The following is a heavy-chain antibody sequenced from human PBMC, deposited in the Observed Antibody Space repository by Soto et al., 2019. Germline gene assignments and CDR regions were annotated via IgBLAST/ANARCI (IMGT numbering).Heavy chain of an antibody. CDR3: AKDPRRQLVLSLKLFFDY. CDR1: GFTFSSYA. Sequence: EVQLLESGGGLVQPGGSPRLSCAASGFTFSSYAMSWVRQAPGKGLEWVSAISGSGGSTYYADSVKGRFTISRDNSKNTLYLQMNSLRAEDTAVYYCAKDPRRQLVLSLKLFFDYWGQGTLVTVSS. D-gene: IGHD6-13*01. V-gene: IGHV3-23*01. J-gene: IGHJ4*02. CDR2: ISGSGGST.